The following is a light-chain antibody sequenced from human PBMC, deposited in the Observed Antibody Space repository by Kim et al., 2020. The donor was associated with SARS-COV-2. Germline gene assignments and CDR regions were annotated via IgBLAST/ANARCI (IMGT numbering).Light chain of an antibody. Sequence: VGDRVTITCRASQSISSWLAWYQQKPGKAPKLLIYKASSLESGVPSRFSGSGSGTEFTLTISSLQPDDFATYYCQQYNSYSPETFGQGTKVDIK. CDR1: QSISSW. V-gene: IGKV1-5*03. CDR2: KAS. J-gene: IGKJ1*01. CDR3: QQYNSYSPET.